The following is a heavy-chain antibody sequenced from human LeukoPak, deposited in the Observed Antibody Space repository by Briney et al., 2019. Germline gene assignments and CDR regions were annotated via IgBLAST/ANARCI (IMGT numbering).Heavy chain of an antibody. V-gene: IGHV3-74*01. D-gene: IGHD1/OR15-1a*01. Sequence: PGGSLRLSCAVSGFTFSRYWMHWVRQAPGKGLVWVSRINSDGSSTSYADSVKGRFTISRDNAKQTLYLQMNSLKAEDTAVYYCARCLTGTGSFDLWGQGTLVTVSS. CDR3: ARCLTGTGSFDL. J-gene: IGHJ4*02. CDR1: GFTFSRYW. CDR2: INSDGSST.